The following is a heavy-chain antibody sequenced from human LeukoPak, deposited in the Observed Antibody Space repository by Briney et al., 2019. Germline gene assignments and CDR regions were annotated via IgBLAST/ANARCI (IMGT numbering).Heavy chain of an antibody. Sequence: PGGSLRLSCAASGFTFSSYSMNWVRQAPGKGLEWVSSISSSSSYIYYADSVKGRFTISRDNAKNSLYLQMNSLRAEDTAVYYCASSEAPATRGFDYWGQGTLVTVSS. CDR2: ISSSSSYI. CDR3: ASSEAPATRGFDY. D-gene: IGHD3-10*01. J-gene: IGHJ4*02. V-gene: IGHV3-21*01. CDR1: GFTFSSYS.